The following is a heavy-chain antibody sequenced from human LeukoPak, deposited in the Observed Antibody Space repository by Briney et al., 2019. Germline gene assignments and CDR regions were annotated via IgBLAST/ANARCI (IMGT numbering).Heavy chain of an antibody. J-gene: IGHJ2*01. CDR3: ARDRCSGGRCYHDWYFDL. Sequence: SCKASGYTFTGYYMHWVRQAPGKGLEWVAVIWFDGSNKYYADSVHGRFTISRDNSKNTVHLQMNSLSAEDTAVYYCARDRCSGGRCYHDWYFDLWGRGTLVTVSS. D-gene: IGHD2-15*01. CDR1: GYTFTGYY. V-gene: IGHV3-33*01. CDR2: IWFDGSNK.